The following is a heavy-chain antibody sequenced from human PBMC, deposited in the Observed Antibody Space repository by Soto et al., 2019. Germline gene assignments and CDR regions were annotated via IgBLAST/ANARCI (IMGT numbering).Heavy chain of an antibody. Sequence: GGSLRLSCAASGFTFDDYAMHWFRQAPGKGLEWVSGISWNSGSIGYADSVKGRFTISRDNAKNSLYLQMNSLRAEDTALYYCAKDTFDNYYYGMDVWGQGTTVTVSS. V-gene: IGHV3-9*01. J-gene: IGHJ6*02. CDR1: GFTFDDYA. D-gene: IGHD3-16*01. CDR3: AKDTFDNYYYGMDV. CDR2: ISWNSGSI.